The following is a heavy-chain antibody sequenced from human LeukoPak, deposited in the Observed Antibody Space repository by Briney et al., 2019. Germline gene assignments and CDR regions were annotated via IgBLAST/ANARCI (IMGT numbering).Heavy chain of an antibody. CDR1: GYTFSGCY. D-gene: IGHD3-3*01. CDR3: ARHRPFWSGYYFDY. J-gene: IGHJ4*02. Sequence: ASVKVSCKASGYTFSGCYMHWVRQAPGQGLEWMGWINPNSGDTEYTQKFQGRVTMTRDTSISTAYLQWSSLKASDTAMYYCARHRPFWSGYYFDYWGQGTLVTVSS. V-gene: IGHV1-2*02. CDR2: INPNSGDT.